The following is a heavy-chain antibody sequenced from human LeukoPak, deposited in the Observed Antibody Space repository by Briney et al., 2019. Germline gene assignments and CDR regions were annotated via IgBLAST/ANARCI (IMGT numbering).Heavy chain of an antibody. V-gene: IGHV1-24*01. D-gene: IGHD2-15*01. Sequence: ASVKVSCKVSGYTLTELSMHWVRQAPGQGLEWMGGFDPEDGETIYAQKFQGRVTMTRDMSTSTVYMELSSLRSEDTAVYYCARNKREDVVVVAALRPFDYWGQGTLVTVSS. CDR3: ARNKREDVVVVAALRPFDY. J-gene: IGHJ4*02. CDR2: FDPEDGET. CDR1: GYTLTELS.